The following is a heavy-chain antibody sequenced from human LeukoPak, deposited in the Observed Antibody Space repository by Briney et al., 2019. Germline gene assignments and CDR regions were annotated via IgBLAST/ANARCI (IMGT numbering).Heavy chain of an antibody. Sequence: PGGSLKLSCAASGFTFSVSAIYWVRQAPGKGLEWVSAISGSGGSTYYADSVKGRFTISRDNSKNTLYLQVNSLRAEDTAVYFCAKDVPAAYFDYWGQGTLVTVSS. CDR2: ISGSGGST. CDR1: GFTFSVSA. V-gene: IGHV3-23*01. D-gene: IGHD2-2*01. J-gene: IGHJ4*02. CDR3: AKDVPAAYFDY.